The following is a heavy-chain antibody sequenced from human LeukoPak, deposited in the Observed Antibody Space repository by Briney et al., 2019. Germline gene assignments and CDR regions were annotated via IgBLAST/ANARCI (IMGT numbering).Heavy chain of an antibody. V-gene: IGHV7-4-1*02. CDR1: GYTFTSYA. CDR3: ARDPSVAYYDSSGYYFDY. J-gene: IGHJ4*02. CDR2: INTNTGNP. D-gene: IGHD3-22*01. Sequence: ASVTVSCKASGYTFTSYAMNWVRQAPGQGLEWMGWINTNTGNPTYAQGFTGRFVFSLDTSVSTAYLQISSLKAEDTAVYYCARDPSVAYYDSSGYYFDYWGQGTLVTVSS.